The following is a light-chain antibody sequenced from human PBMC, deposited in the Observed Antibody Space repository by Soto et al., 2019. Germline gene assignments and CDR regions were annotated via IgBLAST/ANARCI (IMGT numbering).Light chain of an antibody. Sequence: QSALTQPPSASGSPGQSVSISCTGTSSDVGGYNYVSWYQQHPGKAPELLIFEVTKRPSGVPDRFSGSKSGNTASLTVSGLQAEDEADYYCSSYAGSSIPVVFGGGTQLTVL. CDR1: SSDVGGYNY. CDR2: EVT. V-gene: IGLV2-8*01. CDR3: SSYAGSSIPVV. J-gene: IGLJ2*01.